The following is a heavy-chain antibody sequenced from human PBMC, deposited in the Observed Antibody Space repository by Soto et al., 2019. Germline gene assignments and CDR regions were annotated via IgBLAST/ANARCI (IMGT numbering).Heavy chain of an antibody. V-gene: IGHV1-18*01. CDR1: GYTFTSYS. CDR2: ISAYNGNT. J-gene: IGHJ4*02. CDR3: ARDVGYGLIDY. Sequence: QVQLVQSGAEVKKPGASVKVSCKASGYTFTSYSISWVRQAPGQGLEWMGWISAYNGNTYHARKLQGRVTMTTDTARRTAYMELRSLRSDDTAVYYCARDVGYGLIDYWGQGTLVTVSS. D-gene: IGHD5-18*01.